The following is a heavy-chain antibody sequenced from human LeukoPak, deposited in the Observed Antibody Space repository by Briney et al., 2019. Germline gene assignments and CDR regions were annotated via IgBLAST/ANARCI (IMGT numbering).Heavy chain of an antibody. Sequence: GGSLRLSCAASGFTFSSYGMHWVRQALGKGLEWVAVISYDGSNKYYADSVKGRFTISRDNSKNTLYLQMNSLRAEDTAAYYCAKDLDDSGFWDYWGQGTLVTVSS. CDR1: GFTFSSYG. CDR2: ISYDGSNK. D-gene: IGHD3-22*01. V-gene: IGHV3-30*18. J-gene: IGHJ4*02. CDR3: AKDLDDSGFWDY.